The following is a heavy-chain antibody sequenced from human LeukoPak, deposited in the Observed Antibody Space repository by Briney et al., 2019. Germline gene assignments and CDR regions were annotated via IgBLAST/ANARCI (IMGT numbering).Heavy chain of an antibody. V-gene: IGHV3-33*07. CDR1: GFTFSSYD. Sequence: GRSLRLSCAASGFTFSSYDMYWVRQAPGKGLEWVAVIWSDGNTKYYADSVKGRFTISRDNYKNTLYLQMNSLRAEDTAVYYCAREEEEVAGCLDYWGQGTLVTVSS. CDR3: AREEEEVAGCLDY. CDR2: IWSDGNTK. J-gene: IGHJ4*02. D-gene: IGHD6-19*01.